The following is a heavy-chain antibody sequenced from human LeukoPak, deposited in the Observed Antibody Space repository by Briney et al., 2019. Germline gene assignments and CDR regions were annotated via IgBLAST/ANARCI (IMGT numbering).Heavy chain of an antibody. Sequence: PGGSLRLSCRASGFTFNSYSMNWVRQAPGKGLEWISYITGTSYPKMYGDSVRGRFTISRDNAQNSLYLQMNFLGAEDTAHYYCTRDGADTGFDFDYWGQGVLVAVSS. CDR3: TRDGADTGFDFDY. V-gene: IGHV3-21*05. CDR1: GFTFNSYS. D-gene: IGHD2-8*02. J-gene: IGHJ4*02. CDR2: ITGTSYPK.